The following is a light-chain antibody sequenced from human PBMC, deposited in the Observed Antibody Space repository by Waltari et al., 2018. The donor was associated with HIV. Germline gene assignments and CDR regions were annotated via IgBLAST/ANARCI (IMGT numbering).Light chain of an antibody. CDR3: QQYNNWLT. Sequence: IVMTQYPATLSVSTGDRATLSCRASQSVSNKLAWYQQKPGQAPRLLMYDASTRVTGIPARFSGSGSGTDFTLTISSLQSGDFAIYYCQQYNNWLTFGGGTKVEIK. V-gene: IGKV3-15*01. CDR2: DAS. J-gene: IGKJ4*01. CDR1: QSVSNK.